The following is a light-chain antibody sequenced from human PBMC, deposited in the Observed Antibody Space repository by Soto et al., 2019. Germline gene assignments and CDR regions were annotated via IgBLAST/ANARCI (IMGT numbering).Light chain of an antibody. V-gene: IGLV1-40*01. CDR3: CSYGGRSTYV. CDR2: GNR. Sequence: QSVLTQPPSVSGAPGQRVTISCTGNSSNLGAGYDVHWYQQLPGAAPKLVIFGNRNRPSGVPERFSGSKSANTASLTISGLQADDEADYYCCSYGGRSTYVFGTGTKLTVL. CDR1: SSNLGAGYD. J-gene: IGLJ1*01.